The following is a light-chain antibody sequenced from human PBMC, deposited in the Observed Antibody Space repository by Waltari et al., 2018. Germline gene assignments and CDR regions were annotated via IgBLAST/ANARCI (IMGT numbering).Light chain of an antibody. CDR2: DVT. V-gene: IGLV2-11*01. Sequence: QSALTQPRSVSGSPGQSVAISCTGTNSDVGGYNYVSWYQHHPGKAPKLMIYDVTKRPSGVPDRFSGSKSGNTASLTISGLQAEDEAEYYCCSYAGSTSWLFGGGTKLTVL. CDR1: NSDVGGYNY. CDR3: CSYAGSTSWL. J-gene: IGLJ3*02.